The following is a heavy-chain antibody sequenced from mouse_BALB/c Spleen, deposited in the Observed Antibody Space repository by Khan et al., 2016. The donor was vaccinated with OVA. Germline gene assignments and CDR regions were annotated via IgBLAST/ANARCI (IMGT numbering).Heavy chain of an antibody. J-gene: IGHJ3*01. CDR1: GYTFSSYW. D-gene: IGHD1-1*01. V-gene: IGHV1-9*01. Sequence: VQLQQSGAELMKPGASVKISCKATGYTFSSYWIEWVKQRPGHGLEWIGEILPGSGRNNYNEKFKGKATFTADTSSNTAYMQLSNLTSDDSAVYYWARGNYYGSSSWFGYWGKGTLVTVSA. CDR3: ARGNYYGSSSWFGY. CDR2: ILPGSGRN.